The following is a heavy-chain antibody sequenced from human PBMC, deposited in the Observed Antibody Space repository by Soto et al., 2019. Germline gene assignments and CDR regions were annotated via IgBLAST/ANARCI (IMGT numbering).Heavy chain of an antibody. J-gene: IGHJ6*02. CDR3: ARQRRDHYYDSSGYYYDYYYYGMDV. D-gene: IGHD3-22*01. CDR2: IYPGDSDT. V-gene: IGHV5-51*01. Sequence: PGESLKISCKCSGYSFTSYWIGWVRQMPGKGLEWMGIIYPGDSDTRYSPSFQGQVTISADKSISTAYLQWSSLKASDTAMYYCARQRRDHYYDSSGYYYDYYYYGMDVWGQGTTVTVSS. CDR1: GYSFTSYW.